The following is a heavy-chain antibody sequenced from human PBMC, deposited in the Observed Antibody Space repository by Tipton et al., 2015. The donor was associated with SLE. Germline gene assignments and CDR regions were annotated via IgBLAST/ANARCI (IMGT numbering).Heavy chain of an antibody. CDR1: GFNFSSYS. V-gene: IGHV3-48*01. Sequence: SLRLSCAASGFNFSSYSMNWVRQAPGKGLEWVSYISGSSSTIYYADSVKGRFTISRDNAKNSLYLQMNSLRAEDTAVYYCARGENWSDAFDIWGQGTMVTVSS. D-gene: IGHD3-3*01. J-gene: IGHJ3*02. CDR2: ISGSSSTI. CDR3: ARGENWSDAFDI.